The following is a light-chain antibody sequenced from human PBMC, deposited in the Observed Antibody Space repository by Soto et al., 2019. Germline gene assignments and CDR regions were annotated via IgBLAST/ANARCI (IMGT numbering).Light chain of an antibody. Sequence: EIVLTQSPGTLSLSPGERATLSCRASQSVSNNYLAWYQQKPGQAPRLLIYGASNRATGIPDRFSGSGSGTLFPLTISILEPEDFAVYFCQQYGSSGTFGQGTKVEIK. CDR2: GAS. J-gene: IGKJ1*01. V-gene: IGKV3-20*01. CDR1: QSVSNNY. CDR3: QQYGSSGT.